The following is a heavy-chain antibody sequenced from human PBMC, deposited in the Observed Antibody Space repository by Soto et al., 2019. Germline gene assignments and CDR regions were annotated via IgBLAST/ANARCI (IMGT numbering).Heavy chain of an antibody. CDR2: IYYSGST. J-gene: IGHJ6*02. V-gene: IGHV4-59*08. CDR3: ARLDLAAGTSYYYYGMDV. Sequence: PSETLSLTCTVSGGSISGYYWSWFRQPPGKGLEWIGYIYYSGSTTYTPSLKGRVTISVDTSKNQFSLKLSSVTAADTAVYYCARLDLAAGTSYYYYGMDVWGQRTTATVS. CDR1: GGSISGYY. D-gene: IGHD6-13*01.